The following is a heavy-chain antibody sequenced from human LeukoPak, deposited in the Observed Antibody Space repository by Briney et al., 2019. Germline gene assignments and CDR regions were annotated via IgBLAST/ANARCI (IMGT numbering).Heavy chain of an antibody. CDR3: AKDSVDRYSSYNLGY. J-gene: IGHJ4*02. CDR2: IRYDGSNK. V-gene: IGHV3-30*02. Sequence: GGSLRLSCAASGFTFSSYGMHWVRQAPGKGLEWVAFIRYDGSNKYYADSVKGRFTISRDNSKNTLYLQMNSLRAEDTAVYYCAKDSVDRYSSYNLGYRGQGTLVTVSS. CDR1: GFTFSSYG. D-gene: IGHD6-13*01.